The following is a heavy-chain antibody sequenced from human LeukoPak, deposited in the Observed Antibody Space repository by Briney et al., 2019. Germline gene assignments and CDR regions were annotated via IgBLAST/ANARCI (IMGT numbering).Heavy chain of an antibody. CDR2: INPNSGGT. V-gene: IGHV1-2*02. J-gene: IGHJ6*03. Sequence: ASVKVSCKASGYTFTGYYMHWVRQAPGQGLEWMGWINPNSGGTNYAQKFQGRVTMTRDMSTSTVYMELSSLRSEDTAVYYCARDSSRSLRYFDWSRYYYMDVWGKGTTVTVSS. CDR3: ARDSSRSLRYFDWSRYYYMDV. D-gene: IGHD3-9*01. CDR1: GYTFTGYY.